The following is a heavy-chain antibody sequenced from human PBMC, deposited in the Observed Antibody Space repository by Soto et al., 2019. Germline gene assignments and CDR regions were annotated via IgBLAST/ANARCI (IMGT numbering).Heavy chain of an antibody. J-gene: IGHJ5*02. CDR2: IYWNDDK. CDR3: AHTYYDFWSGYSNWFDP. D-gene: IGHD3-3*01. V-gene: IGHV2-5*01. CDR1: GFSLSTSGVG. Sequence: GSGPTLVNPTQTLTLTCTFSGFSLSTSGVGVGWIRQPPGKALEWLALIYWNDDKRYSPSLKSRLTITKDTSKNQVVLTMTNMDPVDTATYYCAHTYYDFWSGYSNWFDPWGQGTLVTVSS.